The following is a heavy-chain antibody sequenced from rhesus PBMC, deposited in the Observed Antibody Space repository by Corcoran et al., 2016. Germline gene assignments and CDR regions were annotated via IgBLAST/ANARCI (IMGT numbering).Heavy chain of an antibody. CDR3: AKEANSGSWSRFDV. CDR1: GFTCSDYY. J-gene: IGHJ5-1*01. CDR2: VSNVGTRT. V-gene: IGHV3-178*02. Sequence: EVQLVESGGGLAKPGGALRLSCAASGFTCSDYYMDWVRQAPGKGLGWVSRVSNVGTRTRYPDPATGNFTISRGTPEKTLYLQMNSLRAEDTAVYYCAKEANSGSWSRFDVWGPGVLVTVSS. D-gene: IGHD6-25*01.